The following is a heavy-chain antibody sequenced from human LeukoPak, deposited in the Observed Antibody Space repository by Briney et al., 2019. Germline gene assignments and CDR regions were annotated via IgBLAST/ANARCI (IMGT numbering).Heavy chain of an antibody. CDR2: IRSKANSYAT. Sequence: PGGSLRLSCAASGFTFSGSAMHWVRQASGKGLEGVGRIRSKANSYATAYAASVKGRFTISRDDSMKAAYLQMNSLKTEDTAVYYCTRLGYYDSSGYYFDYWGQGTLVTVSS. CDR3: TRLGYYDSSGYYFDY. CDR1: GFTFSGSA. V-gene: IGHV3-73*01. D-gene: IGHD3-22*01. J-gene: IGHJ4*02.